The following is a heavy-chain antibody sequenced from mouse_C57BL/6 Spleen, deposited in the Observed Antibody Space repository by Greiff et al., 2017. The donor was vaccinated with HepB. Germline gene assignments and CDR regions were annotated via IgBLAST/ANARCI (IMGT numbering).Heavy chain of an antibody. V-gene: IGHV5-17*01. Sequence: EVHLVESGGGLVKPGGSLKLSCAASGFTFSDYGMHWVRQAPEKGLEWVAYISSGSSTIYYADTVKGRFTISRDNAKNTLFLQMTSLRSEDTAMYYCARPAYSNYDYAMDYWGQGTSVTVSS. J-gene: IGHJ4*01. CDR3: ARPAYSNYDYAMDY. D-gene: IGHD2-5*01. CDR2: ISSGSSTI. CDR1: GFTFSDYG.